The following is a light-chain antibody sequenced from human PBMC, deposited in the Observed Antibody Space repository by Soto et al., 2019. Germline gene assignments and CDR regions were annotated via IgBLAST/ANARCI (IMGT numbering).Light chain of an antibody. CDR3: QQVNSFPLT. V-gene: IGKV1-12*01. CDR2: AAS. CDR1: QDISSW. J-gene: IGKJ4*01. Sequence: DIQMTQSPSSVSASVGDRVTITCRASQDISSWLAWYQQKPGKAPKLLIYAASTLHSGVPPRFSGSESGTDFTLTISSLQPEDSASYYCQQVNSFPLTFGGGTKVEIK.